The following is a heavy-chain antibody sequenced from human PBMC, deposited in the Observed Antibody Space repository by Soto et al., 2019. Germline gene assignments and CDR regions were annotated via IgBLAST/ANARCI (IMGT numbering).Heavy chain of an antibody. CDR3: ARRGD. V-gene: IGHV3-66*01. Sequence: ESGGGLVQPGGSLRLSCAAPGFSVSSDFMIWVSQAPGNGLYWVSSIYPDGRTFHAESVKGRFTISRDSYKNTLYLQRNRLSVEDTAVYYWARRGDGGQGALVTVSS. D-gene: IGHD2-21*01. CDR1: GFSVSSDF. J-gene: IGHJ1*01. CDR2: IYPDGRT.